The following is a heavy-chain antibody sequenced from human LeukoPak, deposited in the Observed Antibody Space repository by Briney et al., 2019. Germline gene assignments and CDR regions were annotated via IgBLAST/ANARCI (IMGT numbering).Heavy chain of an antibody. CDR1: GFTFSSYS. CDR3: ARDQEYSSSWYVNYYYGMDV. J-gene: IGHJ6*02. CDR2: ISSASGSI. V-gene: IGHV3-48*01. D-gene: IGHD6-13*01. Sequence: GGSLRLSCAASGFTFSSYSMNWVRQAPGKGLEWVSYISSASGSIYYADSVKGRFTISRDNSKNTLYLQMNSLRAEDTAVYYCARDQEYSSSWYVNYYYGMDVWGQGTTVTVSS.